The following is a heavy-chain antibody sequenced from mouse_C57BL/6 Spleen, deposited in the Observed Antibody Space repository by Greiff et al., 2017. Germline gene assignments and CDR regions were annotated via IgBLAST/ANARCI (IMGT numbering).Heavy chain of an antibody. CDR3: AGNRYSGYFDY. J-gene: IGHJ2*01. CDR2: IYPGDGDT. D-gene: IGHD2-12*01. V-gene: IGHV1-80*01. Sequence: QVQLQQPGTELVKPGASVKLSCKASGYAFPSYWMNWVKQRPGQGLEWIGQIYPGDGDTNYNEKFKGKATLTADKSSSTAYMQLSSLTSEDSAVXFCAGNRYSGYFDYWGQGTTLTVSS. CDR1: GYAFPSYW.